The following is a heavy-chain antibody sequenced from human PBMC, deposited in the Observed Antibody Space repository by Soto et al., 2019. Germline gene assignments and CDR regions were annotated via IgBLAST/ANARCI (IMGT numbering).Heavy chain of an antibody. Sequence: PGGSLRLSCAASGFTFCNYWMSGVRPAPGKGLEWVANIKQDGSEKYYVDYVKGRFTISRDNAKNSLYLQMNSLRAEDTAVYYCARGSITIFGVVTDYYYYYMDVWGKGTTVTVSS. V-gene: IGHV3-7*02. CDR3: ARGSITIFGVVTDYYYYYMDV. J-gene: IGHJ6*03. CDR1: GFTFCNYW. CDR2: IKQDGSEK. D-gene: IGHD3-3*01.